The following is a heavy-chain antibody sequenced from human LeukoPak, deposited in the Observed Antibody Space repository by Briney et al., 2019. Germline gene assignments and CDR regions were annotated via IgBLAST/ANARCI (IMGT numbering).Heavy chain of an antibody. CDR2: INHSGST. CDR3: ARGPDCSGGSCYPYWFDS. V-gene: IGHV4-34*01. D-gene: IGHD2-15*01. CDR1: GGSFSGYY. J-gene: IGHJ5*01. Sequence: SETLSLTCAVYGGSFSGYYWSWIRQPPGKGLEWIGEINHSGSTNYNPSLKSRVTISVDTSKNQFSLKLSSVTAADTAVYYCARGPDCSGGSCYPYWFDSWGQGTLVTVSS.